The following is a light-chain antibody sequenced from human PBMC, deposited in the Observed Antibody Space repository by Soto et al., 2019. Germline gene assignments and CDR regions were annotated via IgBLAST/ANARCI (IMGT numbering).Light chain of an antibody. CDR1: SSNIGGNS. V-gene: IGLV1-51*01. CDR2: DDD. CDR3: GSWDSSLSAYV. Sequence: QSVMTQPPSVSAAPGHKVTISCSGSSSNIGGNSVSWYRQLPGTAPKLLIYDDDKRPSGIPDRFSGSKSGTSATLGITGFQTGDEADYYCGSWDSSLSAYVFGTGTKITVL. J-gene: IGLJ1*01.